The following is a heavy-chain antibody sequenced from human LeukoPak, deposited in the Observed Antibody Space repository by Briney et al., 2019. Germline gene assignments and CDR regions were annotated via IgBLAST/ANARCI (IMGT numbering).Heavy chain of an antibody. D-gene: IGHD6-19*01. CDR3: TTPRPSSSDWYIFDY. J-gene: IGHJ4*02. CDR1: GFTFANAW. V-gene: IGHV3-15*01. CDR2: LRSRTNDGTT. Sequence: GGSLTLSCAASGFTFANAWLIWLRPAPGKGLVGCGRLRSRTNDGTTDCAAPVNSRFTISRDDSKNTQYLQMNSLKTEDTAVYYCTTPRPSSSDWYIFDYWGQGTLVTVS.